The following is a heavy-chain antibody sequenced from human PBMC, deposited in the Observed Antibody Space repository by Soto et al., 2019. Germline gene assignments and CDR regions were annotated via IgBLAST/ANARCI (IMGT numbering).Heavy chain of an antibody. CDR1: GFTFSSYA. J-gene: IGHJ4*02. V-gene: IGHV3-30-3*01. D-gene: IGHD3-3*01. CDR2: ISYDGSNK. Sequence: GGSLRLSCAASGFTFSSYAMHWVRQAPGKGLEWVAVISYDGSNKYYADSVKGRFTISRDNSKNTLYLQMNSLRAEDTAVYYCARASYDFWSGYSSALDYWGQGTLVTVSS. CDR3: ARASYDFWSGYSSALDY.